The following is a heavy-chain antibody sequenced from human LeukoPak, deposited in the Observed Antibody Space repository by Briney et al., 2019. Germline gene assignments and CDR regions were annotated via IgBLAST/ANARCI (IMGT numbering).Heavy chain of an antibody. J-gene: IGHJ4*02. CDR1: GGSISRSPYY. V-gene: IGHV4-39*01. D-gene: IGHD3-16*02. Sequence: PSETLSLTCTVSGGSISRSPYYWGWIRQPPGKGLEWIGSIYYSGSTYYNTSLKSRATLSVDTSKNQISLKLSSVTAADTAVYYCAKGPAVWGSYRYLYWNYWGQGTLVTVSS. CDR2: IYYSGST. CDR3: AKGPAVWGSYRYLYWNY.